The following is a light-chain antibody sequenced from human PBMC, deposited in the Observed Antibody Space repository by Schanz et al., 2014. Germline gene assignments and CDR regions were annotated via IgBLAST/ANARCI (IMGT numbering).Light chain of an antibody. J-gene: IGLJ3*02. V-gene: IGLV1-40*01. Sequence: QSVLTQPPSVSGAPGQRVTISCTGASSNIGAGYDVHWYHQLQGIAPKLLIYGNNNRPSGVADRFSGSKSGTSASLAITGLLADDEADYYCQSSDSTLSGWVFGGGTKLTVL. CDR3: QSSDSTLSGWV. CDR1: SSNIGAGYD. CDR2: GNN.